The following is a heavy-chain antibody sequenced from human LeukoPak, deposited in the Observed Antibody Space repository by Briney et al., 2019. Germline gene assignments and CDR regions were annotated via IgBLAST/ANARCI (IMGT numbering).Heavy chain of an antibody. CDR2: IIPIFGTA. J-gene: IGHJ4*02. V-gene: IGHV1-69*06. CDR1: GGTFSSYA. Sequence: GASVKVSCKASGGTFSSYAINWVRQAPGQGLEWMGGIIPIFGTANCAQKFQGRVTITADKSTSTAYMELSSLRSEDTAVYYCARGAAAGLVFDYWGQGTLVTVSS. CDR3: ARGAAAGLVFDY. D-gene: IGHD6-13*01.